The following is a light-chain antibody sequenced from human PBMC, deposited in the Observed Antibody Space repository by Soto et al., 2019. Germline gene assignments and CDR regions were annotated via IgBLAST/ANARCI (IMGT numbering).Light chain of an antibody. CDR1: SSDVGGYKY. J-gene: IGLJ1*01. V-gene: IGLV2-8*01. Sequence: QSVLTQPPSASGSPGQSVTIFCTGTSSDVGGYKYVSWYQQHPGKVPKLMIYEVSKRPSGVPDRFSGSKSGNTASLTVSGLQAEDEADYYCSSYTTSTTVVFGTGTKVTV. CDR2: EVS. CDR3: SSYTTSTTVV.